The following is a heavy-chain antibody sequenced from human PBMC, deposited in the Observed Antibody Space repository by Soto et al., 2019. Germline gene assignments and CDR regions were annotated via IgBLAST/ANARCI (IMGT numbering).Heavy chain of an antibody. D-gene: IGHD1-26*01. CDR1: GYTFTSYT. V-gene: IGHV1-3*01. J-gene: IGHJ4*02. CDR3: ARPFPYSGSYYDFAY. Sequence: QVQLVQSGAEVKKPGASVKVSCKASGYTFTSYTLHWVRQAPGQRLEWMGWINAGNGDTKYLQKFQGRVTIARDTSASTAYMELSSLRSEDTAVYYCARPFPYSGSYYDFAYWGQGTRVTVSS. CDR2: INAGNGDT.